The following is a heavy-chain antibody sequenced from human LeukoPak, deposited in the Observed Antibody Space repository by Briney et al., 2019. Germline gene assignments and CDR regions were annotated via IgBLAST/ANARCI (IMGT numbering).Heavy chain of an antibody. D-gene: IGHD4-17*01. CDR1: GYTFTTYS. CDR2: IDPAGGGT. Sequence: ASVKVSCKASGYTFTTYSMHWVRQAPGRGLEWMGIIDPAGGGTTYAQKFQGRVTMTRDTSTTTVYMELSSLRSEDTAVYYCARAHDGTTVTATPLDVWGQGTTVTVSS. CDR3: ARAHDGTTVTATPLDV. J-gene: IGHJ6*02. V-gene: IGHV1-46*01.